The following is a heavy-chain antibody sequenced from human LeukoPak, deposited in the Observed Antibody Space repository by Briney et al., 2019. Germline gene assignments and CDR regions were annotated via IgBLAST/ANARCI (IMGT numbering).Heavy chain of an antibody. CDR3: ARAAMTTVTTRYFDY. CDR1: RFTFSSYS. Sequence: TGGSLRLSCAASRFTFSSYSMNWVRQAPGKGLEWVSSISSSSSYIYYADSVKGRFTISRDNAKNSLYLQMNSLRAEDTAVYYCARAAMTTVTTRYFDYWGQGTLVTVSS. D-gene: IGHD4-17*01. V-gene: IGHV3-21*01. CDR2: ISSSSSYI. J-gene: IGHJ4*02.